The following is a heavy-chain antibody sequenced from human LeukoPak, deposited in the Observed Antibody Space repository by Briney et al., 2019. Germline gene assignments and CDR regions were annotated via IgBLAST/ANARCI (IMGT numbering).Heavy chain of an antibody. Sequence: GSLRLSCAASGFIFSSYPMNWVRQPPGKGLEWIGYIYYSGSTKYNPSLKSRVTISVDTSKNQFSLKLNSVTAADTAVYYCARGITADSDYWGQGTLVTVSS. D-gene: IGHD6-13*01. CDR1: GFIFSSYP. V-gene: IGHV4-59*01. J-gene: IGHJ4*02. CDR2: IYYSGST. CDR3: ARGITADSDY.